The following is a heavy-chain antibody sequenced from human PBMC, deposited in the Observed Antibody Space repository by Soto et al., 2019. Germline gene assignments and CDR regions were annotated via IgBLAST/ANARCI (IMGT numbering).Heavy chain of an antibody. J-gene: IGHJ4*02. CDR3: ARHGVCSGGSCYSGH. D-gene: IGHD2-15*01. CDR2: ISAYNGNT. Sequence: ASVKVSCKASGYTFTSYGISWVRQAPGQGLEWMGWISAYNGNTNYAQKLQGRVTMTTDTSTSTAYVELRSLRSDDTALYYCARHGVCSGGSCYSGHWGQGTLVTVSS. V-gene: IGHV1-18*01. CDR1: GYTFTSYG.